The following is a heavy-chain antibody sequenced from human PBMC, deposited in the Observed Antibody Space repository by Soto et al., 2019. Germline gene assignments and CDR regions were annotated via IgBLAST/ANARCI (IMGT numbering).Heavy chain of an antibody. D-gene: IGHD5-12*01. Sequence: QMQLQESGPGLVKPSGTLSLTCAVSGGSISSNYWWSWVRQSPGRGLEWIGEIYHGGSTNYNPSLQSRVSISVDKSKNQFSRKVTSVTAADTAVYYCARKRYDDQRFEYWGQGTPVAVSS. CDR1: GGSISSNYW. J-gene: IGHJ4*02. V-gene: IGHV4-4*02. CDR3: ARKRYDDQRFEY. CDR2: IYHGGST.